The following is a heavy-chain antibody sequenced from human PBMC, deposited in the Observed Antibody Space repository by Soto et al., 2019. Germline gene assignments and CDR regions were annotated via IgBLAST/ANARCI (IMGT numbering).Heavy chain of an antibody. CDR3: ARDSRHCTNGVCYRTGYYYYGMDV. CDR1: GGSISSGDYY. V-gene: IGHV4-30-4*01. Sequence: QVQLQESGPGLVKPSQTLSLTCTVSGGSISSGDYYWSWIRQPPGKGLEWIGYIYYSGSTYYNPSLKSRVTISLDTSKNQFSLKLSSVTAADPAVYYCARDSRHCTNGVCYRTGYYYYGMDVWGQGTTVTVSS. D-gene: IGHD2-8*01. CDR2: IYYSGST. J-gene: IGHJ6*02.